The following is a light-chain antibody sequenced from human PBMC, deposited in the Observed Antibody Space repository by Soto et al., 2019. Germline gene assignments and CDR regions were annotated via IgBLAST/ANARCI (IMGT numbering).Light chain of an antibody. J-gene: IGLJ2*01. V-gene: IGLV2-8*01. CDR3: SSFAGNNNVV. Sequence: QSALTQPPSASGSPGQPVTISCTGTSSDVGGYNYVSWYQQHPGKAPKLMISEVSKRPSGVPDRFSGSKSGNTASLTVSGLQAEDEADYYCSSFAGNNNVVFGGGTKLTVL. CDR1: SSDVGGYNY. CDR2: EVS.